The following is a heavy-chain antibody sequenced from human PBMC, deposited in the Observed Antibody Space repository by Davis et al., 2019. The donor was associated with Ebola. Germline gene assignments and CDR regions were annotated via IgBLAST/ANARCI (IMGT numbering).Heavy chain of an antibody. V-gene: IGHV3-30*02. CDR1: GFTFTIFD. CDR2: VRSHGSDA. Sequence: PGGSLRLSCAASGFTFTIFDMHCVRQAPGRGREWVAFVRSHGSDAHYADSVKGRFTISRDNSKNTLYLQMNSLRPEDTAVYYCARDWWDQWLVQDYFDYWGQGTLVTVSS. CDR3: ARDWWDQWLVQDYFDY. D-gene: IGHD6-19*01. J-gene: IGHJ4*02.